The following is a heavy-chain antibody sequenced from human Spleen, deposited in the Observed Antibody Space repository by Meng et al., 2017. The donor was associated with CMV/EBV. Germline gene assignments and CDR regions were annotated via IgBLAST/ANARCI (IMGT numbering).Heavy chain of an antibody. D-gene: IGHD3-16*01. CDR2: ISSSSSTI. V-gene: IGHV3-48*01. CDR1: GFTFSSYS. J-gene: IGHJ4*02. Sequence: GESLKISCAASGFTFSSYSMNWVRQAPGKGLEWVSYISSSSSTIYYADSVKGRFTISRDNSKNTLYLQMNSLRAEDTAVYYCARVDGGSYVDYWGQGTLVTVSS. CDR3: ARVDGGSYVDY.